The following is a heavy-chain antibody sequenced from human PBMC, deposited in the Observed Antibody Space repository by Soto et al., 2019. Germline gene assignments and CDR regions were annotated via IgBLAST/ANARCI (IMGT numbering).Heavy chain of an antibody. CDR3: AKMVGATLVDY. J-gene: IGHJ4*02. Sequence: QVQLQESGPGLVKPSGTLSLTCTVSGASISSTSSYDWWSWVRQPPGKGLEWIGEIFHSGSTNYNPSLKXRXTXSXXKSKNQFSLRLSSVTAADTAVYYCAKMVGATLVDYWGQGSLVTVSS. D-gene: IGHD1-26*01. CDR2: IFHSGST. CDR1: GASISSTSSYDW. V-gene: IGHV4-4*02.